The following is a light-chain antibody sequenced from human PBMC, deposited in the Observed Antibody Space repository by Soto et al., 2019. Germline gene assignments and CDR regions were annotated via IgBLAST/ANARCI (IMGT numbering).Light chain of an antibody. CDR1: TSDVGGYNS. Sequence: QLVLTQPASVSGSPGQSITVSCTGTTSDVGGYNSVSWYQQHPGKVPKLMIYDVSNRPSGVSNRFSGSKSGNTASLTISGLQAEDEADYYCSSYTSSSTLVFGTGTKVTVL. CDR2: DVS. V-gene: IGLV2-14*01. J-gene: IGLJ1*01. CDR3: SSYTSSSTLV.